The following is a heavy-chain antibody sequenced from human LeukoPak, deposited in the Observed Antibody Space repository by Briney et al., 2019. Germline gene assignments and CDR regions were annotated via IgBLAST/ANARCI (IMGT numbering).Heavy chain of an antibody. V-gene: IGHV3-11*06. J-gene: IGHJ4*02. Sequence: GGSLRLSCAASGFTFRDYYMSWIRQAPGKGLEWVSYISSSGSYTKKADSVEGRFTISRDNAKNSMYLQMNSLRDEDTAVYYCARGSGTYQIFDYWGQGTLVTVSS. CDR2: ISSSGSYT. D-gene: IGHD1-26*01. CDR3: ARGSGTYQIFDY. CDR1: GFTFRDYY.